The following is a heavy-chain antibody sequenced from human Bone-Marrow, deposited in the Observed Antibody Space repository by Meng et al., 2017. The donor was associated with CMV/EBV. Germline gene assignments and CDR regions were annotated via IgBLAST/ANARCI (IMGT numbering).Heavy chain of an antibody. Sequence: GESLKISCAASGFTFSSYGMHWVRQAPGKGLEWVSSISSSSSYIYYADSVKGRFTISRDNAKNSLYLQMNSLRAEDTAVYYCARASGSYWYFDLWGRGTLVTVSS. V-gene: IGHV3-21*01. CDR1: GFTFSSYG. CDR2: ISSSSSYI. J-gene: IGHJ2*01. D-gene: IGHD1-26*01. CDR3: ARASGSYWYFDL.